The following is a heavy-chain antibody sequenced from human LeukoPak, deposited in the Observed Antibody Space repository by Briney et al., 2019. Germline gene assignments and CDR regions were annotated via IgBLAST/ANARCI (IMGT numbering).Heavy chain of an antibody. D-gene: IGHD3-16*01. CDR3: AKAPGGIVGY. J-gene: IGHJ4*02. CDR1: GFTFSNYA. Sequence: GGSLRLSCAASGFTFSNYAMSWVRQAPGKGLEWVSGISGSDGTTYYADSVKGRFTISRDNSKNTVYLQMNSLRADDTAVYYCAKAPGGIVGYWGQGTLVTVSS. CDR2: ISGSDGTT. V-gene: IGHV3-23*01.